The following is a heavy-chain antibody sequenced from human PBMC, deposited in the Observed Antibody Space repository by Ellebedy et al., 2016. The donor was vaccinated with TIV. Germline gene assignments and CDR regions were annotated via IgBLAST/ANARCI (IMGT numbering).Heavy chain of an antibody. D-gene: IGHD3-10*01. CDR2: IYPTDSNT. CDR1: GYTFTDYW. J-gene: IGHJ5*01. V-gene: IGHV5-51*01. Sequence: GESLKISCTASGYTFTDYWIFWVRQVPGKGLEWMGFIYPTDSNTRYSTSFNGHVTISADRSINTAYLQCSSLKDADTAMYYSARGTLYHYGPGNYPSCFYSWGQGTRVPVSS. CDR3: ARGTLYHYGPGNYPSCFYS.